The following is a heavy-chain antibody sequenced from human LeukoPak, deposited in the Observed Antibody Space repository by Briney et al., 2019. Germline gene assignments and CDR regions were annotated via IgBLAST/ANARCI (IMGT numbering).Heavy chain of an antibody. V-gene: IGHV3-15*01. D-gene: IGHD6-19*01. J-gene: IGHJ4*02. CDR3: TTESSGWYVFDY. CDR2: IKSKTDGGTT. CDR1: GFTFSSYW. Sequence: PGGSLRLSCAASGFTFSSYWMSWVRQAPGKGLEWVGRIKSKTDGGTTDYAAPVKGRFTISRDDSKNTLYLQMNSLKTEDTAVYYCTTESSGWYVFDYWGQGTLVTVSS.